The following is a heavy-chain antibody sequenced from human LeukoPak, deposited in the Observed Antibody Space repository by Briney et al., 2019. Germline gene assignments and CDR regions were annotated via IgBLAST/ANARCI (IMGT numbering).Heavy chain of an antibody. CDR2: INHSGST. J-gene: IGHJ4*02. Sequence: SETLSLTCTVSGGSISSGGYYWSWIRQHPGKGLEWIGEINHSGSTNYNPSLKSRVTISVDTSKNQFSLELSSVTAADTAVYYCARVVTGSASSGFNFDYWGQGTLVTVSS. CDR1: GGSISSGGYY. D-gene: IGHD6-19*01. V-gene: IGHV4-39*07. CDR3: ARVVTGSASSGFNFDY.